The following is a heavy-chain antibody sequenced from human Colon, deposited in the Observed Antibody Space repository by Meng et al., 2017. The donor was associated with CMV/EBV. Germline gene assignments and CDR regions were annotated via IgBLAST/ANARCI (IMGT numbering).Heavy chain of an antibody. Sequence: GSLRLSCTVSGCSISSYYWSWIRQPPGKGLEWIGYIYYSGSTNYNPSLKSRVTISVDTSKNQFSLKLSSVTAADTAVYYCARVGLYYDFWSGYYTNYFDYWGQGTLVTVSS. CDR2: IYYSGST. CDR1: GCSISSYY. D-gene: IGHD3-3*01. V-gene: IGHV4-59*01. CDR3: ARVGLYYDFWSGYYTNYFDY. J-gene: IGHJ4*02.